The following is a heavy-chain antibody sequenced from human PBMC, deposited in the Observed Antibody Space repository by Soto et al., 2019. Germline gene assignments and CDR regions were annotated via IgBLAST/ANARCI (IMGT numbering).Heavy chain of an antibody. CDR3: TTDFLGPPNYYYYGMDV. D-gene: IGHD3-3*01. J-gene: IGHJ6*02. V-gene: IGHV3-15*07. CDR1: GFTFSSYS. CDR2: IKSKTDGGTT. Sequence: GGSLRLSCAASGFTFSSYSMNWVRQAPGKGLEWVGRIKSKTDGGTTDYAAPVKGRFTISRDDSKNTLYLQMNSLKTEDTAVYYCTTDFLGPPNYYYYGMDVWGQGTTVTVSS.